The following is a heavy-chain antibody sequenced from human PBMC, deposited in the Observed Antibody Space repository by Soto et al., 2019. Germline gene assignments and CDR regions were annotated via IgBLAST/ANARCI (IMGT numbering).Heavy chain of an antibody. V-gene: IGHV3-23*01. J-gene: IGHJ4*02. CDR3: AKDRRAGGNSAFYFDF. CDR2: ISATGGGT. CDR1: GFKFSNYA. D-gene: IGHD3-16*01. Sequence: LXLSFASSGFKFSNYAMSWVRQAPGKGLEWVSLISATGGGTYYADSVKGRFTISRDNSHNTLYLQVHSLTAEDTAVYYCAKDRRAGGNSAFYFDFWGQGAQVTVYS.